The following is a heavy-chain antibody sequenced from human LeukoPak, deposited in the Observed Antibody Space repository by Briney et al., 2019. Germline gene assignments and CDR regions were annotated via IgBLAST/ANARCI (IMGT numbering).Heavy chain of an antibody. CDR2: ISSSSSYI. J-gene: IGHJ4*02. CDR1: GFTFSDYY. V-gene: IGHV3-21*01. CDR3: ASALGYCSSTSCSDY. D-gene: IGHD2-2*01. Sequence: GSLRLSCAASGFTFSDYYMNWVRQAPGKGLEWVSSISSSSSYIYYADSVKGRFTISRDNAKNSLYLQMNSLRAEDTAVYYCASALGYCSSTSCSDYWGQGTLVTVSS.